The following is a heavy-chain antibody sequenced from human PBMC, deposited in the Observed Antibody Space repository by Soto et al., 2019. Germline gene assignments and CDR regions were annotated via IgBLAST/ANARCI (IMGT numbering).Heavy chain of an antibody. D-gene: IGHD3-10*01. J-gene: IGHJ4*02. Sequence: ETLSLTCTVSGGSISSSSYYWGWIRQPPGKGLEWIGSIYYSGSTYYNPSLKSRVTISVDTSKNQFSLKLSSVTAADTAVYYCARERFGELLPFDYWGQGTLVTVSS. V-gene: IGHV4-39*02. CDR1: GGSISSSSYY. CDR2: IYYSGST. CDR3: ARERFGELLPFDY.